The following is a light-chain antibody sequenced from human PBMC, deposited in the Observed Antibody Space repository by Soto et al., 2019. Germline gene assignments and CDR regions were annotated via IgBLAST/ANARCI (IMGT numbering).Light chain of an antibody. CDR1: QSVSSSY. CDR3: QQYGSSPWT. CDR2: DAS. J-gene: IGKJ1*01. V-gene: IGKV3D-20*01. Sequence: EIVLTQSPATLSLSPGERATLSCGASQSVSSSYLAWYQQKPGLAPRLLMYDASSRATGIPDRFSGSGSGTDFTLTISRLEPEDFAVYYCQQYGSSPWTFGQVTKVEIK.